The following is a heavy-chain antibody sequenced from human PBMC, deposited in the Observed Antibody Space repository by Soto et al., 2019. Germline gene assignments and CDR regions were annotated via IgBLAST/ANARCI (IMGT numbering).Heavy chain of an antibody. CDR1: GDSISGSPYF. J-gene: IGHJ4*02. D-gene: IGHD6-13*01. CDR3: ARLQAAVPHY. Sequence: QLQLQESGPGLVMPSETLSLTCTVSGDSISGSPYFWGWIRQPPGKRLGWIGSIFYDGYTLYTPSLRXRVTISVDTSKNQFSLKLASVAAADTATYFCARLQAAVPHYWGQETLVTVSS. CDR2: IFYDGYT. V-gene: IGHV4-39*01.